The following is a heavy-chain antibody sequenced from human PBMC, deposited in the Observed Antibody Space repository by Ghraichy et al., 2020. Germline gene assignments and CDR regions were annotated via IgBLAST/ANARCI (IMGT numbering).Heavy chain of an antibody. CDR1: GFAFSTYS. D-gene: IGHD2-15*01. Sequence: GGSLRLSCAASGFAFSTYSMNWVRQAPGKGLEWVSYINSVSTSIYYADSVKGRFTISRDNAKNSLYLQMNSLRDEDTAVYYCVREVGGTYYGGHLDYWGQGTLVTVSS. V-gene: IGHV3-48*02. J-gene: IGHJ4*02. CDR3: VREVGGTYYGGHLDY. CDR2: INSVSTSI.